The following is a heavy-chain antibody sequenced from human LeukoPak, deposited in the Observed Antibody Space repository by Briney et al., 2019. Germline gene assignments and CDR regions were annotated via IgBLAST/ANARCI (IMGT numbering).Heavy chain of an antibody. D-gene: IGHD5-12*01. CDR2: VNPNSGVT. CDR1: GYTFTAYY. V-gene: IGHV1-2*02. J-gene: IGHJ4*01. CDR3: ARSIRHGGYVPSSYFDY. Sequence: ASVKVSCKASGYTFTAYYMHWVRQAPGQGLEWMGWVNPNSGVTNYAQKFQGRVTMTRDTSISTAYMELSRLRSDDTAVYYCARSIRHGGYVPSSYFDYWGQKTRVTVSS.